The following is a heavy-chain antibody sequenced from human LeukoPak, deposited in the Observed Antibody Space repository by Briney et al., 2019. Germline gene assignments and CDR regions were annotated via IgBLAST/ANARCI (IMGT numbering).Heavy chain of an antibody. V-gene: IGHV1-2*06. Sequence: ASVKVSCKASGYTFTGYYMHWVRQAPGQGREWMGRINPNSGGTNYAQKFQGRVTMTRDTSISTAYMELSGLRSDDTAVYYCARAKSSYGVTDYWGQGTLVTVSS. CDR2: INPNSGGT. J-gene: IGHJ4*02. CDR1: GYTFTGYY. D-gene: IGHD4-17*01. CDR3: ARAKSSYGVTDY.